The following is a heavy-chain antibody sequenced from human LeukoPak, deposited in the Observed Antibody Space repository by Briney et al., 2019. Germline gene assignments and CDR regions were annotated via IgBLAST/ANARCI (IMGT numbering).Heavy chain of an antibody. V-gene: IGHV3-30*18. J-gene: IGHJ4*02. Sequence: GGSLRLSCAASGFTFSSYSMNWVRQAPGKGLEWVEVISYDGSNKYYADSVKGRFTISRDNSKNTLYLQMNSLRAEDTAVYYCAKDSYYYDSQFDYWGQGTLVTVSS. CDR1: GFTFSSYS. CDR3: AKDSYYYDSQFDY. D-gene: IGHD3-22*01. CDR2: ISYDGSNK.